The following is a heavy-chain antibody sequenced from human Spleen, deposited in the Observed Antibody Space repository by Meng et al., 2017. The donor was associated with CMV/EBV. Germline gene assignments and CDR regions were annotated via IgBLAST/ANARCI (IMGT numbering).Heavy chain of an antibody. Sequence: QVHLQESGPGLVKPSWTLSLACACSGCSFSCRNLWTLVRQVPGKGLEWIGEIYHSGSTNYNPSLKSRVTISVDKFKNQFSLKLGSVTAADTAVYYCARIERRRILKYCGSDCSTTDYWGQGTLVTVSS. V-gene: IGHV4-4*02. CDR2: IYHSGST. D-gene: IGHD2-21*02. CDR1: GCSFSCRNL. CDR3: ARIERRRILKYCGSDCSTTDY. J-gene: IGHJ4*02.